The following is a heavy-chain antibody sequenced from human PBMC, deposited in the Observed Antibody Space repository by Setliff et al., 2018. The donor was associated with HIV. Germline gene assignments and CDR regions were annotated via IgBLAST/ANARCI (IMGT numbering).Heavy chain of an antibody. CDR2: IYTSGST. CDR1: GGSISSGSYY. D-gene: IGHD6-6*01. V-gene: IGHV4-61*02. CDR3: ARSRGRWQLVIYY. Sequence: SETLSLTCTVSGGSISSGSYYWSWIRQPAGKGLEWIGRIYTSGSTNYNPSLKSRVTISVDTSKNQFSLKLSSVTAADTAVYYCARSRGRWQLVIYYWGQGTLVTVSS. J-gene: IGHJ4*02.